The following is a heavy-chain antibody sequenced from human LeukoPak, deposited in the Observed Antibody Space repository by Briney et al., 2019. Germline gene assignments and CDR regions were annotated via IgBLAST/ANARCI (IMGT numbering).Heavy chain of an antibody. Sequence: SETLSLTFSVSGGSISGSYWSWIRQPPGKRLEFIGYIHHSGTTNYNPSLKSRVTISVDTSNNQFSLRLTSVTAADTAVYYCAREYSDSSGHLDYWGQGILVTVSS. CDR3: AREYSDSSGHLDY. CDR1: GGSISGSY. CDR2: IHHSGTT. D-gene: IGHD6-19*01. J-gene: IGHJ4*02. V-gene: IGHV4-59*01.